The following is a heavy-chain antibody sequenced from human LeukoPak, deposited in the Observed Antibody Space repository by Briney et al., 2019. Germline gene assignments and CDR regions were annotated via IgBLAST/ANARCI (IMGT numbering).Heavy chain of an antibody. Sequence: ASVKVSCKASGYTFTSYYIHWVRQAPGQGLEWMGIINPSGGSTSYAQNFQGRVTMTRDTSTSTVYMELSSLRSEDTAVYYCAREGVAGYYFYKYFDIWGQGTMVTVSS. CDR1: GYTFTSYY. V-gene: IGHV1-46*01. CDR3: AREGVAGYYFYKYFDI. CDR2: INPSGGST. D-gene: IGHD3-9*01. J-gene: IGHJ3*02.